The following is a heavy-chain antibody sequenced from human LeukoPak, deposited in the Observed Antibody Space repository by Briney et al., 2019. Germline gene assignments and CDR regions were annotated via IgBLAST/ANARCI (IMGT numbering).Heavy chain of an antibody. CDR3: AKDGCSGGSCQAVY. CDR2: ISSDASNQ. CDR1: GFIFSTYG. D-gene: IGHD2-15*01. Sequence: PGGSLRLSCVASGFIFSTYGMHWVRQAPGKGLEWVAVISSDASNQHYTDSVKGRFAISRDNSRNTLYLQMNSLRYEDTAVYYCAKDGCSGGSCQAVYWGQGTLVTVSS. V-gene: IGHV3-30*18. J-gene: IGHJ4*02.